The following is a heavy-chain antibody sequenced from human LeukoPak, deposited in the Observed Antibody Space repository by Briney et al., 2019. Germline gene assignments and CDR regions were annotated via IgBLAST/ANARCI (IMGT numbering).Heavy chain of an antibody. CDR2: IYHSGST. Sequence: PSETLSLTCTVSGYSISSGYYWGWIRQPPGKGLEWIGSIYHSGSTYYNPSLKSRVTISVDTSKNQFSLKLSSVTAADTAVYYCARDSTTYGLGAFDIWGQGTMVTVSS. CDR3: ARDSTTYGLGAFDI. D-gene: IGHD4-17*01. CDR1: GYSISSGYY. V-gene: IGHV4-38-2*02. J-gene: IGHJ3*02.